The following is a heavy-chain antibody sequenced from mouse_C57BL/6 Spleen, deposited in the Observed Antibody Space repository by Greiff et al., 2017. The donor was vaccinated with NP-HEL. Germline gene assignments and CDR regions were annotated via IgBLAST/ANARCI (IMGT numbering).Heavy chain of an antibody. Sequence: EVQLQQSGPELVKPGASVKIPCKASGYTFTDYNMDWVKQSHGKSLEWIGDINPNNGGTIYNQKFKGKATLTVDKSSSTAYMELRSLTSEDTAVYYCARAGLNYGYYAMDYWGQGTSVTVSS. J-gene: IGHJ4*01. CDR1: GYTFTDYN. CDR3: ARAGLNYGYYAMDY. D-gene: IGHD1-1*01. V-gene: IGHV1-18*01. CDR2: INPNNGGT.